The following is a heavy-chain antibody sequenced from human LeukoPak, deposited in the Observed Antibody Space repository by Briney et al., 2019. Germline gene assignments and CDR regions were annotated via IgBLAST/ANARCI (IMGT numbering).Heavy chain of an antibody. J-gene: IGHJ4*02. CDR1: GFTFSDYY. CDR2: TRNRANGYTT. D-gene: IGHD2-15*01. Sequence: PGGSLRLSCAASGFTFSDYYMDWVRQAPGKGLEWVGRTRNRANGYTTEYAASVKGRFTISRDNSKNSLYLQMNSLKTEDTAMYYCARAFCYSGATCYSDYDDYWGQGALVTVSS. CDR3: ARAFCYSGATCYSDYDDY. V-gene: IGHV3-72*01.